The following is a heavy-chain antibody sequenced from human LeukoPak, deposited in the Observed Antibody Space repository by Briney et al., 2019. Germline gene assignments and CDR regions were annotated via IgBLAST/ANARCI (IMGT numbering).Heavy chain of an antibody. CDR3: ASAAGIAAPDY. Sequence: SETLSLTCTVSVGSISSYDWSWIRQPPGKGREWIGYIYYSGSTNYNPSLKRRVTISVDTSKNQFSLKLSSVTAADTAVYYCASAAGIAAPDYWGQGTLVTVSS. J-gene: IGHJ4*02. D-gene: IGHD6-13*01. V-gene: IGHV4-59*01. CDR1: VGSISSYD. CDR2: IYYSGST.